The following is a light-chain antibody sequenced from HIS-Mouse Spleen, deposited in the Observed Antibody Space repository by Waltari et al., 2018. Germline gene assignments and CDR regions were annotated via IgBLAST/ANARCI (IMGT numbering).Light chain of an antibody. V-gene: IGLV3-1*01. Sequence: SYELTQPPSVSVSPGQTASITCSGDKLGDKYACWYQQKPGQSPVLVISQDSTRPSGIHERVSGSNAGNTATLTISGTQAMDEADYYCQAWDSSTAGVFGGGTKLTVL. J-gene: IGLJ2*01. CDR3: QAWDSSTAGV. CDR1: KLGDKY. CDR2: QDS.